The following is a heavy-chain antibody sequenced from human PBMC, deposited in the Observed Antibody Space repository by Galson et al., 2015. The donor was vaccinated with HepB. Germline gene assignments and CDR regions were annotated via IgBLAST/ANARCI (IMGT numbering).Heavy chain of an antibody. Sequence: ETLSLTCTVSGGSISSYYWSWIRQPAGKGLEWIGRIYTSGSTNYNPSLKSRVTMSVDTSKNQFSLKLSSVTAADTAVYYCARHTMVRGVITTYYFDYWGQGTLVTVSS. D-gene: IGHD3-10*01. V-gene: IGHV4-4*07. J-gene: IGHJ4*02. CDR2: IYTSGST. CDR1: GGSISSYY. CDR3: ARHTMVRGVITTYYFDY.